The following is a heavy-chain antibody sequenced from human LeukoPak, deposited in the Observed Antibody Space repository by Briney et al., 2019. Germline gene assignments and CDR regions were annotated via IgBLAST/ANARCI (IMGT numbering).Heavy chain of an antibody. CDR2: IKKDGSEK. J-gene: IGHJ4*02. CDR1: GFTLSDYW. D-gene: IGHD2/OR15-2a*01. V-gene: IGHV3-7*01. Sequence: GGSLRLSCAASGFTLSDYWMSWVRQAPGKGLEWVANIKKDGSEKSYVDSVKGRFIISRDNAKNSLYLQMNSLRVEDTAIYSCVRQISLNSWGQGSLVIVSS. CDR3: VRQISLNS.